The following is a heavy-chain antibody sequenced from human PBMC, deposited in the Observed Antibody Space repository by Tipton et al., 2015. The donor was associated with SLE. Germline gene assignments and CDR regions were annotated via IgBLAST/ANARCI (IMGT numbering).Heavy chain of an antibody. Sequence: TLSLTCTVSGGSISSGDYYWSWIRQPPGKGLEWIGYIYYSGSTYYNPSLKSRITISVDTSKNQFSLKLSSVTAADTAVYYCARDLGYCSSSSCSDAFDIWGQGTKVTVSS. V-gene: IGHV4-30-4*01. D-gene: IGHD2-2*01. CDR3: ARDLGYCSSSSCSDAFDI. CDR2: IYYSGST. J-gene: IGHJ3*02. CDR1: GGSISSGDYY.